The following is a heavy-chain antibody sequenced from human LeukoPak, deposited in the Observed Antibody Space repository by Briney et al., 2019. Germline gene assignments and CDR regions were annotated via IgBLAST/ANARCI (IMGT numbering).Heavy chain of an antibody. CDR2: ISYDGSVK. CDR3: AKGRGGDYSYGSYYFDQ. D-gene: IGHD5-18*01. Sequence: TGGSLRLSCAVSGFSFSSYGMHWVRQAPGKGLEWVSVISYDGSVKYYEDSVKGRFTISRDNPKNTLYLQMNSLGAEDTAVYYCAKGRGGDYSYGSYYFDQWGQGTLVTVSS. CDR1: GFSFSSYG. V-gene: IGHV3-30*18. J-gene: IGHJ4*02.